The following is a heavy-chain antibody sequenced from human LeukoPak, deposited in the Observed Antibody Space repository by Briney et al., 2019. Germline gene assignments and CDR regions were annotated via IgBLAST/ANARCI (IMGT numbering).Heavy chain of an antibody. V-gene: IGHV3-21*01. J-gene: IGHJ5*02. CDR3: ARVKVLNCYFIDP. Sequence: GGSLRLSCAASGFTFSSYSMNWVRQAPGKGLEWVSSISSSSSYIYYADSLKGRFTISRDNAKNSLYLQMNSLRAEDTAMYYCARVKVLNCYFIDPWGLGTLVTVSS. CDR1: GFTFSSYS. CDR2: ISSSSSYI. D-gene: IGHD2-21*02.